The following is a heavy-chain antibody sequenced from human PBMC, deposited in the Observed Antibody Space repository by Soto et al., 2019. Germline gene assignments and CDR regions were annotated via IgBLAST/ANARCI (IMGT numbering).Heavy chain of an antibody. J-gene: IGHJ5*02. CDR2: INHSGST. Sequence: SETLYLSCAVYGGSFSGYYWSWIRQPPGKGLEWIGEINHSGSTNYNPSLKSRVTISVDTSKNQFSLKLSSVTAADTAVYYCARARFLEWLYNWFDPWGQGTLVTVSS. D-gene: IGHD3-3*01. CDR1: GGSFSGYY. V-gene: IGHV4-34*01. CDR3: ARARFLEWLYNWFDP.